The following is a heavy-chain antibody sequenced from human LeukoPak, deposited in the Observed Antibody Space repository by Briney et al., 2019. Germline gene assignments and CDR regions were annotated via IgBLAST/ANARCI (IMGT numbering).Heavy chain of an antibody. J-gene: IGHJ4*02. V-gene: IGHV3-11*04. CDR1: GFTFSDYY. D-gene: IGHD1-14*01. CDR2: ISENGDTI. Sequence: GGSLRLSCAASGFTFSDYYMNWVRQAPGAGLEWVAYISENGDTIHYADSVKGRFIVSRDNARNSLHLQMNSLRAEDAAVYYCASGRSFGYWGQGTRVTVS. CDR3: ASGRSFGY.